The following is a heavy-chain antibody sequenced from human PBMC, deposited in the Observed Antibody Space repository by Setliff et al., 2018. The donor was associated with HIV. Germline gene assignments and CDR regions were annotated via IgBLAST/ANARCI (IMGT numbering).Heavy chain of an antibody. Sequence: SETLSLTCAVYGESFSGYYWSWIRQPPGKGLEWIGEINHSGSTNYNSSLKSRVTISVDTTKNQFSLKVKSVTAADTAVYYCARGGYSSKWYSWFDPWGQGTLVTVSS. V-gene: IGHV4-34*01. CDR3: ARGGYSSKWYSWFDP. D-gene: IGHD2-2*01. CDR1: GESFSGYY. CDR2: INHSGST. J-gene: IGHJ5*01.